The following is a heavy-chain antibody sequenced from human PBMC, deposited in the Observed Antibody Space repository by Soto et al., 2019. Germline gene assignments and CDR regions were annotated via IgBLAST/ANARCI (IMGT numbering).Heavy chain of an antibody. CDR3: ARDSTYYFDD. Sequence: GGSLRLSCAASGFTFSSYAMHWVRQAPGKGLEWVAVISYDGSNKYCADSVKGRFTISRDNSKNTLYLQMNSLRAEDTAVYYCARDSTYYFDDPGQGTRVTVSS. V-gene: IGHV3-30-3*01. CDR2: ISYDGSNK. J-gene: IGHJ4*02. D-gene: IGHD2-2*01. CDR1: GFTFSSYA.